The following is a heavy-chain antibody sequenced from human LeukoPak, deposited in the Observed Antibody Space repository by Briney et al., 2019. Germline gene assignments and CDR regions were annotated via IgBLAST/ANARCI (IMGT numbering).Heavy chain of an antibody. V-gene: IGHV1-18*01. Sequence: ASVKVSCKASGYTFTSYGISWVRQAPGQGFEWMGWISAYNGNTNYAQKLQGRVTMTTDTSTSTAYMELRSLRSDDTAVYYCARLIGDYQYLTYYYYYGMDVWGQGTTVTVSS. D-gene: IGHD4-17*01. CDR2: ISAYNGNT. J-gene: IGHJ6*02. CDR1: GYTFTSYG. CDR3: ARLIGDYQYLTYYYYYGMDV.